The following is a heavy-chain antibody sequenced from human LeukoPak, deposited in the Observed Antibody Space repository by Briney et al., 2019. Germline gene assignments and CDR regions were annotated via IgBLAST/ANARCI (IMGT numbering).Heavy chain of an antibody. CDR3: ASSGYSSGWFGY. J-gene: IGHJ4*02. Sequence: GRSLRLSCAASGFAFSRYAMHWVRQAPGKGLEWVAVISLDGSYKDYTDSVKGRSTISRDNSKNTLYLQVKSLRGEDTAMYYCASSGYSSGWFGYWGQGTLVTVSS. CDR1: GFAFSRYA. D-gene: IGHD6-19*01. V-gene: IGHV3-30*04. CDR2: ISLDGSYK.